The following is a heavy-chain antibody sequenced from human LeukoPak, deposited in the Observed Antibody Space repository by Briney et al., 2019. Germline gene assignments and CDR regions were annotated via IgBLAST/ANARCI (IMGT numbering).Heavy chain of an antibody. Sequence: GGSLRLSCAASGFTFSSYWMSWVRQAPGKGLEWVANIKQDGSEKYYVDSVKGRFTISRDNAKNSLYLQVNSLRAEDTAVYYCARSGYSGYRGGYYYYYGMDVWGQGTTVTVSS. CDR2: IKQDGSEK. CDR1: GFTFSSYW. J-gene: IGHJ6*02. D-gene: IGHD5-12*01. CDR3: ARSGYSGYRGGYYYYYGMDV. V-gene: IGHV3-7*01.